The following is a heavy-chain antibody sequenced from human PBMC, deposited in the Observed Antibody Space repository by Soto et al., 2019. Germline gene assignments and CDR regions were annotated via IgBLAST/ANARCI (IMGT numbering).Heavy chain of an antibody. V-gene: IGHV2-5*02. CDR1: GFSLSTTGLG. J-gene: IGHJ4*02. Sequence: QITLRESGPTLVKPTQTLTVTCTFSGFSLSTTGLGVGWIRQPPGKALEWLALIYWDSVKRYNPSLKSRLTLTQSTPQKQRVFILTPTEPLDTAPHYSAHGLFSATFDYWGQGTLVTVSS. CDR2: IYWDSVK. CDR3: AHGLFSATFDY.